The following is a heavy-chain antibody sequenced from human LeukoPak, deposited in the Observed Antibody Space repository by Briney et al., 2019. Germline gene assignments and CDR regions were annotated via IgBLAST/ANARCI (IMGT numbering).Heavy chain of an antibody. V-gene: IGHV1-46*01. Sequence: ASVKVSCKASGYTFTSYYMHWVRQAPGQGLEWMGIINPSGGSTSYAQKFQGRVTITADESTGTAYMELSSLRSEDTAVYYCARFQDCSGGSCYSEYYYYYGMDVWGQGTTVTVSS. CDR3: ARFQDCSGGSCYSEYYYYYGMDV. CDR1: GYTFTSYY. D-gene: IGHD2-15*01. CDR2: INPSGGST. J-gene: IGHJ6*02.